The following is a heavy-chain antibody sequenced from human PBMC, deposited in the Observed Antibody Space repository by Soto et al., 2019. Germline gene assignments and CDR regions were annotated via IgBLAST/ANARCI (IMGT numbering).Heavy chain of an antibody. CDR1: GFTFKNAG. Sequence: PGGSQRLSCTASGFTFKNAGMTWVRQAPGKGLEWVGRIKSKIDAATTDYAAPVKGRFTISRDDSKNTLYLQMNSLKTEDTAVYYCITSYDPFLSPYYYAVWGQGTLVTVSS. CDR3: ITSYDPFLSPYYYAV. CDR2: IKSKIDAATT. D-gene: IGHD3-10*01. J-gene: IGHJ4*02. V-gene: IGHV3-15*07.